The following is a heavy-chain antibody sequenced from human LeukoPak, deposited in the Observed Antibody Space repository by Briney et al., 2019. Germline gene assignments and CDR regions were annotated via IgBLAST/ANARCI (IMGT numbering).Heavy chain of an antibody. CDR2: IYWNDDN. CDR3: ARYGDYRFIYYFHY. D-gene: IGHD4-11*01. Sequence: ESGPTAVNPTQTLTLTCTFSGFSLSTSGVGVGWIRQPPGKSLEWLALIYWNDDNRYSPSLRSRLTITKDTSKTQVVLTMTNMDPVDTATYYCARYGDYRFIYYFHYWGQGTRVTLSS. CDR1: GFSLSTSGVG. V-gene: IGHV2-5*01. J-gene: IGHJ4*02.